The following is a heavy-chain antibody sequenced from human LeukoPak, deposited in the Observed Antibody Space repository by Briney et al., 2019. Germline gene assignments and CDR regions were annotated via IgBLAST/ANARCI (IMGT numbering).Heavy chain of an antibody. J-gene: IGHJ4*02. Sequence: GASVKVSCKASGYTFTGYYMHWVRQAPGQGLEWMGWINPDSGGTNYAQKFQGRVTMTRDTSISTAYMDLSRLRSDDAAVYYCAREISDSSGYYPFDYWGQGTLVTVSS. D-gene: IGHD3-22*01. V-gene: IGHV1-2*02. CDR2: INPDSGGT. CDR3: AREISDSSGYYPFDY. CDR1: GYTFTGYY.